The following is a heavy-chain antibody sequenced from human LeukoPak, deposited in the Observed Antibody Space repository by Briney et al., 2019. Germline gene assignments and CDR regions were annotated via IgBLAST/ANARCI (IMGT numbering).Heavy chain of an antibody. CDR2: IRSSSSTI. J-gene: IGHJ6*03. D-gene: IGHD3-3*01. Sequence: PGGSLRLSCAASGFTFSSYSMNWVRQAPGKGLEWVSCIRSSSSTIYYADSVKGRFTISRDNAKNSLYLQMNSLRAEDTAVYYCARASLPDYDFWSGYYTGYYYYYMDVWGKGTTVTVSS. CDR1: GFTFSSYS. CDR3: ARASLPDYDFWSGYYTGYYYYYMDV. V-gene: IGHV3-48*01.